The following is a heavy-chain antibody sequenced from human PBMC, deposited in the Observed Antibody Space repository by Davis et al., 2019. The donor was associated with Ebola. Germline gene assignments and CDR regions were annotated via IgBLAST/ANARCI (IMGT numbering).Heavy chain of an antibody. Sequence: GESLKISCKVSGYRFSNYWIGWVRQMPGRGLEWMGIIYPGDSDTIYSPSFQGHVTISADKSISTAYLQWSSLKASDTAMYYCARQGYCNTTSCNNWFDPWGQGTLVTVSS. CDR1: GYRFSNYW. J-gene: IGHJ5*02. D-gene: IGHD2-2*01. CDR2: IYPGDSDT. V-gene: IGHV5-51*01. CDR3: ARQGYCNTTSCNNWFDP.